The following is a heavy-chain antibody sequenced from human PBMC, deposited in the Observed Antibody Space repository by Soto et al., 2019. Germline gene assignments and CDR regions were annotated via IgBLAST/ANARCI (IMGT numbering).Heavy chain of an antibody. CDR3: AKNQGVELVPLAAVDWFDP. CDR2: ISGSGFKK. V-gene: IGHV3-23*01. Sequence: GSLRLSCAASGFIFENFGMSWVRQAPGKGLEWISSISGSGFKKYYADSVKGRFTISRDNSKSTVYLELNNLSAEDTAVYHCAKNQGVELVPLAAVDWFDPWGQGSVVTVSS. D-gene: IGHD1-26*01. J-gene: IGHJ5*02. CDR1: GFIFENFG.